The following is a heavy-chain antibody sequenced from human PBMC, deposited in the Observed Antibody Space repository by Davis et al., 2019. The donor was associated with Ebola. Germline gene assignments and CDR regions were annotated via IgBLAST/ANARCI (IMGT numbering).Heavy chain of an antibody. J-gene: IGHJ3*02. Sequence: MPGGSLRLSCAVYGGSLSGYYWSWIRQPPGKGLEWIGEINHSGSTNYKPALKSRVTISVDTSKKQFSLKLSSVTAAETAVYYCARGPIPSYDIVTGYYNHAFDIWGHGTMVTVSS. CDR3: ARGPIPSYDIVTGYYNHAFDI. CDR2: INHSGST. V-gene: IGHV4-34*01. CDR1: GGSLSGYY. D-gene: IGHD3-9*01.